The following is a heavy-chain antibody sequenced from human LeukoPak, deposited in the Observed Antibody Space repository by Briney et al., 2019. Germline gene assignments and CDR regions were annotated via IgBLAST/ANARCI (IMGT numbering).Heavy chain of an antibody. D-gene: IGHD3-22*01. CDR3: ASYYDRSGYYPPFDY. V-gene: IGHV7-4-1*02. CDR1: GYTFTSYA. CDR2: INTNTGNP. Sequence: ASVKVSCKASGYTFTSYAMNWVRQAPGQGLEWMGWINTNTGNPTYAQGFTGRFVFSLDTSVSTAYLQISSLKAEDTAVYYCASYYDRSGYYPPFDYWGQGTLVTVSS. J-gene: IGHJ4*02.